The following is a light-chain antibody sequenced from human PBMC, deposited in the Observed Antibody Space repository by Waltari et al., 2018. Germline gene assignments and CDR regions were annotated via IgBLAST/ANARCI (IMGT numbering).Light chain of an antibody. V-gene: IGLV2-8*01. Sequence: QSALTQPPSASGSPGQSVTISCTGTSSDVGGYNYVSWYQQHPGTGPKVMVYEVSKRPSGVPDRFAGSKSGNTASLTVAGVQAEDEADYYCSSYGGSNNLVFGGGTKLTVL. CDR3: SSYGGSNNLV. J-gene: IGLJ3*02. CDR2: EVS. CDR1: SSDVGGYNY.